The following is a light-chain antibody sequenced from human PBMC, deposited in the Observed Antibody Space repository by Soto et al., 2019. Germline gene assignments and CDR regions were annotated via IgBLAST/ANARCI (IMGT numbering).Light chain of an antibody. CDR3: QTWGTGIRV. Sequence: QLVLTQSPSASASPGASVKFICTLSSGHSSYAIAWHQQQPEKGPRYLMKINSDGSHSKGDGIPDRFSGSSSGAERYLTISSLQSEDEADYYCQTWGTGIRVFGTGTKVTVL. CDR1: SGHSSYA. CDR2: INSDGSH. J-gene: IGLJ1*01. V-gene: IGLV4-69*01.